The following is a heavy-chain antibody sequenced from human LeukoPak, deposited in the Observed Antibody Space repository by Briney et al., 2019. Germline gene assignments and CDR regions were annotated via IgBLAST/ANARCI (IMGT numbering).Heavy chain of an antibody. CDR3: ARPVAGSFYY. V-gene: IGHV3-43*02. CDR2: ISGDGGST. D-gene: IGHD6-19*01. CDR1: GFTFDDYA. J-gene: IGHJ4*02. Sequence: GGSLRLSCAASGFTFDDYAMHWVRQAPGKGLEWVSLISGDGGSTYYTDSVKGRFTISRDNSKDSLYLQMNSLRTEDTALYYCARPVAGSFYYWGQGTLVTVSS.